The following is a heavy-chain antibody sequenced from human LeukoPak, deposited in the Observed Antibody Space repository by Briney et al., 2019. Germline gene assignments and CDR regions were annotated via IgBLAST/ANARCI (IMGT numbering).Heavy chain of an antibody. CDR3: ARDSKYQLTSWYFGGGYYFDY. D-gene: IGHD2-2*01. J-gene: IGHJ4*02. Sequence: GASVKVSCKASGYTFTGYYMHWVRQAPGQGLEWMGWINPNSGGTNYAQKFQGRVTMTRDTSISTAYMELSRLRSDDTAVYYCARDSKYQLTSWYFGGGYYFDYWGQGTLVTVSS. V-gene: IGHV1-2*02. CDR2: INPNSGGT. CDR1: GYTFTGYY.